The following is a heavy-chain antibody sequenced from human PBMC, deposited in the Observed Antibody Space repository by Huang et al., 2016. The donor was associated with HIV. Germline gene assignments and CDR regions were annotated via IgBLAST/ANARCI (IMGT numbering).Heavy chain of an antibody. CDR3: ARPLLGYSNGYYFDN. J-gene: IGHJ4*02. CDR2: ITPGVSDP. V-gene: IGHV5-51*03. Sequence: EVQLVQSGAVVKKPGESLKISCKGSGYRFTNYWIGWVRQMPGKGLEWMGIITPGVSDPKYRPAFKGQVTISADKSVSTAYLQWSRLKASDSAVYYCARPLLGYSNGYYFDNWGQGTLVTVSS. CDR1: GYRFTNYW. D-gene: IGHD5-18*01.